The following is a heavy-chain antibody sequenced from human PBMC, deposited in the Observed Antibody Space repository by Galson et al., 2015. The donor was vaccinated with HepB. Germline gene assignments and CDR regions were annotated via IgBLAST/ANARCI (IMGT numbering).Heavy chain of an antibody. CDR2: LSGSGDST. V-gene: IGHV3-23*01. D-gene: IGHD3-3*01. CDR3: AKGRDFDFWTGYYFDY. Sequence: SLRLSCAASGFTFSSYAMRWVRQAPGKGLEWVSHLSGSGDSTYYADSVKGRFTISRDNSKNTLYLQMNSLRAEDTAVYYCAKGRDFDFWTGYYFDYWGQGTLVTVSS. J-gene: IGHJ4*02. CDR1: GFTFSSYA.